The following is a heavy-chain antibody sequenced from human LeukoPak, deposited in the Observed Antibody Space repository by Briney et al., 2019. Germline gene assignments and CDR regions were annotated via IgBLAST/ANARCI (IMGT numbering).Heavy chain of an antibody. CDR1: GFTFTTYG. V-gene: IGHV3-30*02. D-gene: IGHD3-22*01. CDR3: AKDSTYYYDSSGYKFDY. J-gene: IGHJ4*02. CDR2: IRSDGSNK. Sequence: PGGSLRLSCAASGFTFTTYGMHWVRQAPGKGLEWVAVIRSDGSNKYHADSVKGRFTISRDNSKNTLYLQMNSLRPDDTAVYYCAKDSTYYYDSSGYKFDYWGQGTLVTVSS.